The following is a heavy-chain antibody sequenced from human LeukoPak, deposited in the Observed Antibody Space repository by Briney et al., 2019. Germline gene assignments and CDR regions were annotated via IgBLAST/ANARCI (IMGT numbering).Heavy chain of an antibody. CDR3: ARRHSSSSYGMDV. D-gene: IGHD6-13*01. V-gene: IGHV4-4*02. Sequence: SETLSLTCAVSGGSISSSNRWSWVRQPPGKGLEWIGEIYHSGSTNYNPSLKSRVTISVDKSKNQFSLKLSSVTAADTAVYYCARRHSSSSYGMDVWGQGTTVTVSS. CDR1: GGSISSSNR. CDR2: IYHSGST. J-gene: IGHJ6*02.